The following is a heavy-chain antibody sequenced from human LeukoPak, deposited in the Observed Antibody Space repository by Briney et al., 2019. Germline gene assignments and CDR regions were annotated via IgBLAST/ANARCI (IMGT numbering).Heavy chain of an antibody. CDR2: IWYDGSNK. CDR3: ARSDYGGNEGFDY. D-gene: IGHD4-23*01. Sequence: GGSLRLPCAASGFTFSSYGMHWVRQAPGKGLEWVAVIWYDGSNKYYADSVKGRFTISRDNSKNTLYLQMNSLRAEDTAVYYCARSDYGGNEGFDYWGQGTLVTVSS. CDR1: GFTFSSYG. J-gene: IGHJ4*02. V-gene: IGHV3-33*01.